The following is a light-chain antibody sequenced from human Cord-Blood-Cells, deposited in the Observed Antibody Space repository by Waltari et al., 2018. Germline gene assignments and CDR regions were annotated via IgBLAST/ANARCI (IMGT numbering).Light chain of an antibody. CDR3: QQSYSTPWT. Sequence: DIQLTQPPSSLSASVGDRVTITCRASQCIRSYLNWYQQKPGRAPQLLIYAASSLQSGVPSRVSGSGSGTEFTLTISSLQPEDFATYYCQQSYSTPWTFGQGTKVEIK. CDR1: QCIRSY. V-gene: IGKV1-39*01. J-gene: IGKJ1*01. CDR2: AAS.